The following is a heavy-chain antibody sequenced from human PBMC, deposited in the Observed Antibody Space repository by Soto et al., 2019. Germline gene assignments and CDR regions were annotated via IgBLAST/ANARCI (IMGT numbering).Heavy chain of an antibody. V-gene: IGHV3-23*01. CDR1: GFTFSSYA. D-gene: IGHD3-3*01. CDR2: ISGSGGSI. J-gene: IGHJ6*03. Sequence: GGSLRLSCAASGFTFSSYAMSWVRQAPGKGLEWVSAISGSGGSIYYADSVKGRFTISRDNSKNTLYLQMNSLRAEDTAVYYCAKGPDYVFWSGTTMDVWGKGTTVIFTS. CDR3: AKGPDYVFWSGTTMDV.